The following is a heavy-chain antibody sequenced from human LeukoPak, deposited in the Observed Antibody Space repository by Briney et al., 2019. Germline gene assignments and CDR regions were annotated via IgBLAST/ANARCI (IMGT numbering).Heavy chain of an antibody. J-gene: IGHJ4*02. D-gene: IGHD6-6*01. CDR3: ARRGGSSSRRSPIDY. CDR1: GFTFSDYW. CDR2: IKQDGSQR. V-gene: IGHV3-7*01. Sequence: GGSLRLSCTASGFTFSDYWMTWVRQAAGKGPEWVANIKQDGSQRYYVDSVRGRFTISRDNAKNSLFLQMNGLRAEDTAVYYCARRGGSSSRRSPIDYWGQGTLVTVS.